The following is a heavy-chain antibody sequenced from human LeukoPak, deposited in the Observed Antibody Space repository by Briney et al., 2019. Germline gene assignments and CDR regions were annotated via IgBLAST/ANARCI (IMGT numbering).Heavy chain of an antibody. Sequence: GASVKVSCKASGYTFTGYYMHWVRQAPGQGLEWMGWINPNSGGTNYAQKFQGRVTMTRDTSISTAYMELSRLRSDDTAVYYCAREKVVTASGEAWFDPWGQGTLVTVSS. D-gene: IGHD2-21*02. CDR3: AREKVVTASGEAWFDP. J-gene: IGHJ5*02. CDR2: INPNSGGT. V-gene: IGHV1-2*02. CDR1: GYTFTGYY.